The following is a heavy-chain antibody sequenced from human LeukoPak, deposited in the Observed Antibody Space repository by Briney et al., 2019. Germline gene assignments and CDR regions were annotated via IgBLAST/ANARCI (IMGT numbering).Heavy chain of an antibody. V-gene: IGHV4-61*02. Sequence: SETLSLTCTVSGGSISSGYFWSWIRQPAGRELEWIGRIYSSGSTNYNPSLQTRVTISVDTSRNQFSLKLSSVTAADTAVYYCARGYFDSSGRYNYYMDVWGKGTTVTISS. CDR3: ARGYFDSSGRYNYYMDV. CDR1: GGSISSGYF. D-gene: IGHD3-22*01. CDR2: IYSSGST. J-gene: IGHJ6*03.